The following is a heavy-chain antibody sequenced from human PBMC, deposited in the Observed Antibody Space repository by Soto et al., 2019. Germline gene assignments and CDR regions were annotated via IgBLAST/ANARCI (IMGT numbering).Heavy chain of an antibody. CDR2: IYYSGGT. CDR1: GGSISSSSYY. J-gene: IGHJ6*03. V-gene: IGHV4-39*01. Sequence: PSETLSLTCTVSGGSISSSSYYWGWIRQPPGKGLEWIGSIYYSGGTYYNPSLKSRVTISVDTSKNQFSLKLSSVTAADTAVYYCASRDYYGSGSYYYYYYYMDVWGKGTTVTVSS. D-gene: IGHD3-10*01. CDR3: ASRDYYGSGSYYYYYYYMDV.